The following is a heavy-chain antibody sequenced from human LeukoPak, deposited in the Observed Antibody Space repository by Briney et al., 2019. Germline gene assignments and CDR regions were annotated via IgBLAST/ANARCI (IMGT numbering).Heavy chain of an antibody. J-gene: IGHJ4*02. D-gene: IGHD6-13*01. Sequence: PSETLSLTCTVPGDPISSYSNYKWSWIRQPPGKGLEWIGYVYYHGSTNYNPSLKSRVTFSVDTSKNQFSLKLSSVTAADTAVYYCAREYSAFDYWGQGTLVTVSS. CDR2: VYYHGST. V-gene: IGHV4-61*01. CDR3: AREYSAFDY. CDR1: GDPISSYSNYK.